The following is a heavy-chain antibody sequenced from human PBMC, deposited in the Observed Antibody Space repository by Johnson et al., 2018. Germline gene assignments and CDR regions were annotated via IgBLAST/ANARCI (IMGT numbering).Heavy chain of an antibody. CDR2: INHSGST. D-gene: IGHD1-26*01. Sequence: VQLQQWGAGLLKPSETLSLTFAVYGGSFSGYYWSWIRQPPGKGLEWIGEINHSGSTNYNPSLKSRVTISVDTSKNQFSLKLSSVTAADTAVYYCARKWELRAFDVWGRGTMVTVSS. CDR1: GGSFSGYY. V-gene: IGHV4-34*01. CDR3: ARKWELRAFDV. J-gene: IGHJ3*01.